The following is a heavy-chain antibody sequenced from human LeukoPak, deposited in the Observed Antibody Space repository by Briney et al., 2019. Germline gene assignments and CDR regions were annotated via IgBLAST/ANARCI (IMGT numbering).Heavy chain of an antibody. CDR2: IKSKTDGGTT. J-gene: IGHJ6*02. CDR3: TTGPFDYYGSASYLANGMDV. V-gene: IGHV3-15*01. CDR1: GFTFSNAW. Sequence: GGSLRLSCAASGFTFSNAWMSWVRQAPGKGLEWVGRIKSKTDGGTTDYTAPVKGRFTMSRDDSKNTLYLQMNSLKTEDTAVYYCTTGPFDYYGSASYLANGMDVWGQGTTVTVPS. D-gene: IGHD3-10*01.